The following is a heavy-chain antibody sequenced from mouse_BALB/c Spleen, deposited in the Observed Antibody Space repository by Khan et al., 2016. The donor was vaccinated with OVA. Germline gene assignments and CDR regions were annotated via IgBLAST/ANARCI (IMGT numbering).Heavy chain of an antibody. CDR3: ARYFGSRFAY. J-gene: IGHJ3*01. CDR2: IYPGNDDT. Sequence: QVQLQQSGAELVRPGSSVKISCKASGYTFSSSWMNWVKHRPGQGLEWIGQIYPGNDDTDYNVKFKGKATLTADKSSRTAYMQLTSLTSEDSAVYFCARYFGSRFAYWGQGTLVTVSA. V-gene: IGHV1-80*01. CDR1: GYTFSSSW. D-gene: IGHD1-1*01.